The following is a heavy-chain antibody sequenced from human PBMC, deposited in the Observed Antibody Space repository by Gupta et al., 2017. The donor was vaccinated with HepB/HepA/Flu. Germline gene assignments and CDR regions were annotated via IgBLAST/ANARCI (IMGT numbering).Heavy chain of an antibody. CDR2: INQSGIT. CDR3: ARGGLLEPNYDFWRGYQDNWFDP. CDR1: GGYFRGYY. D-gene: IGHD3-3*01. V-gene: IGHV4-34*01. Sequence: QVQLQQWGAGLLKPSETLSLTCAVYGGYFRGYYWSWIRTPPGKGLEWIGEINQSGITNYNPSLKSRVTISVDTSKNQFSLKLISVTAADTDVYYCARGGLLEPNYDFWRGYQDNWFDPWGQGTLVTVSS. J-gene: IGHJ5*02.